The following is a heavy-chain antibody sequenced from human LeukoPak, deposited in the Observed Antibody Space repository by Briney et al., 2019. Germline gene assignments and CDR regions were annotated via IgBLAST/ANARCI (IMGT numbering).Heavy chain of an antibody. CDR2: INHNGNVN. D-gene: IGHD2-2*01. J-gene: IGHJ5*02. CDR3: ASMLGYCSSTSCSFAP. CDR1: GFTFSTYW. Sequence: GGSLRLSCSASGFTFSTYWMSWVRQAPGKGLEWVASINHNGNVNYYVDSVKGRFTISRDNAKNSLYLQMNSLRAEDTAVYYCASMLGYCSSTSCSFAPWGQGTLVTVSS. V-gene: IGHV3-7*01.